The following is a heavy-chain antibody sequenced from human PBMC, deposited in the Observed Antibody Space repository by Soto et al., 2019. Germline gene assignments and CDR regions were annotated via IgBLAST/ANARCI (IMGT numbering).Heavy chain of an antibody. J-gene: IGHJ6*02. CDR3: ARDLPRDYVYYYYGMDV. Sequence: PGGSLRLSCAASGFTFSSYSMNWVRQAPGKGLEWVSSISSSSSYIYYADSVKGRFTISRDNAKNSLYLQMNSLRAEDTAVYYCARDLPRDYVYYYYGMDVWGQGTTVTAP. V-gene: IGHV3-21*01. CDR1: GFTFSSYS. D-gene: IGHD4-17*01. CDR2: ISSSSSYI.